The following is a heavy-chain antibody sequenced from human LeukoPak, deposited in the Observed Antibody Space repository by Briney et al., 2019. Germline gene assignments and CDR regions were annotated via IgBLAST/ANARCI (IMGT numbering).Heavy chain of an antibody. CDR2: NWYDGSNK. Sequence: GGSLRLACAASGFTFSSYGMHWVRQAPGKGLEWVAVNWYDGSNKYYADSVKGRFTISRDNSKNTLYLQMNSLRAEETAVYYCARENYDILTGPFDYWGQGTLVTVSS. D-gene: IGHD3-9*01. CDR3: ARENYDILTGPFDY. J-gene: IGHJ4*02. V-gene: IGHV3-33*01. CDR1: GFTFSSYG.